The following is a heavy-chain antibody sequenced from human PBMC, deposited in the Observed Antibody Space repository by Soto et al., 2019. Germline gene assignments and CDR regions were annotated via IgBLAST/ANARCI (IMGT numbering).Heavy chain of an antibody. CDR3: ARDVMRGQWVGCY. Sequence: ASVKVSCKASGYTFTHYSIHWARQAPGQRPEWMGWINVGNGDTKYLQQFQGRVTITRDTSANTVYMELGSLKSEDTAIYYCARDVMRGQWVGCYWGQGTVVTVSS. D-gene: IGHD6-19*01. CDR1: GYTFTHYS. J-gene: IGHJ4*02. CDR2: INVGNGDT. V-gene: IGHV1-3*01.